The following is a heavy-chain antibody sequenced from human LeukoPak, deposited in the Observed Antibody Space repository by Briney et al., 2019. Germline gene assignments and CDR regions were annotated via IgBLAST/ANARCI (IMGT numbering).Heavy chain of an antibody. CDR2: ISGSGGST. D-gene: IGHD5-12*01. J-gene: IGHJ2*01. V-gene: IGHV3-23*01. Sequence: PGGSLRLSCAASGFTFSSYAMSWVRQAPGKGPEWVSAISGSGGSTYYADSVKGRFTISRDNPKNTLYLQMNSLRAEDTAVYYCAKAYSGYDADWYFDLWGRGTLVTVSS. CDR3: AKAYSGYDADWYFDL. CDR1: GFTFSSYA.